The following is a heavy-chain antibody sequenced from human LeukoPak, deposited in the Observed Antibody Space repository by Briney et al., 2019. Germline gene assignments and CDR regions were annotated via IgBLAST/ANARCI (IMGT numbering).Heavy chain of an antibody. CDR1: GFTFSSYW. V-gene: IGHV3-74*01. J-gene: IGHJ4*02. CDR2: INTDGSST. CDR3: VRDDDRPDNGLDY. D-gene: IGHD3-22*01. Sequence: PGGSLRLSCAASGFTFSSYWMHWVLQAPGKELVWVSRINTDGSSTSYADSVKGRFTISRDNSKNTLYLQMNSLRAEDTAVYYCVRDDDRPDNGLDYWGQGTLVTVSS.